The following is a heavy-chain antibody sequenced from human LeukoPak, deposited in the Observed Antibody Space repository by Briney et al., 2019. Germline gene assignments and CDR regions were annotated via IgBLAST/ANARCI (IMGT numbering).Heavy chain of an antibody. J-gene: IGHJ5*02. V-gene: IGHV4-59*08. CDR3: ASSHDSSGYWYPWFDP. Sequence: SETLSLTCTVSGGSISSYYWSWIRQPPGKGLEWIGYIYYSGSTNYNPSLKSRVTISVDTSKNQFSLKLSSVTAADTAVYYCASSHDSSGYWYPWFDPWGQGTLVTVSS. CDR2: IYYSGST. D-gene: IGHD3-22*01. CDR1: GGSISSYY.